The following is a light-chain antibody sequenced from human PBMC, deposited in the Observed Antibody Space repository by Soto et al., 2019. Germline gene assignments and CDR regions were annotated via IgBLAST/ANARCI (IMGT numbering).Light chain of an antibody. V-gene: IGLV2-14*01. CDR1: ASDVGGYTY. CDR2: DVN. CDR3: SSYTSSTTLV. J-gene: IGLJ2*01. Sequence: QSALTQPASVSGSPGQSITISCTGTASDVGGYTYVAWYQQHPGKVPKLMMYDVNNRPSGVSYRFSGSKSGNTASLTISGLQAEDEGDYYCSSYTSSTTLVFGGGTKVTVL.